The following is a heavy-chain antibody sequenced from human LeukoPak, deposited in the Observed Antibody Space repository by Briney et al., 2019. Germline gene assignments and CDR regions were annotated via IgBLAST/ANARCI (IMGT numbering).Heavy chain of an antibody. J-gene: IGHJ3*02. CDR3: ARGGDRVDI. CDR1: GGSISIFY. V-gene: IGHV4-59*01. Sequence: PSETLSLTCTVCGGSISIFYWSWIRHPPGKGLEWIGYIYYSGSTNYNPSLKSRVTISVDTSKNQFSLKLSSVTAADTAVYYCARGGDRVDIWGQGTMVTVSS. CDR2: IYYSGST. D-gene: IGHD3-16*01.